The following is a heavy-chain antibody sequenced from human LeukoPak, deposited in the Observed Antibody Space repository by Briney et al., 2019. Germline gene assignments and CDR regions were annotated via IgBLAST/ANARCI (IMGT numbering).Heavy chain of an antibody. D-gene: IGHD6-13*01. J-gene: IGHJ6*02. CDR3: ARLRGDIAAIPSHYYYYYGMDV. Sequence: SETLSLTCTVSGGSISSYYWGWIRQPPGKGLEWIGSIYYSGSTYYNPSLKSRVTISVDTSKNQFSLKLSSVTAADTAVYYCARLRGDIAAIPSHYYYYYGMDVWGQGTTVTVSS. CDR2: IYYSGST. V-gene: IGHV4-39*01. CDR1: GGSISSYY.